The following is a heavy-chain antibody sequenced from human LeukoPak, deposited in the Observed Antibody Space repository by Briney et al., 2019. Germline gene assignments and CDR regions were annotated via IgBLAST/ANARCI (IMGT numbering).Heavy chain of an antibody. CDR3: ARGAYRDYDS. CDR1: AFTFSRYA. J-gene: IGHJ5*01. CDR2: ISAGADST. Sequence: GGSLRLSCAASAFTFSRYAMSWVRQAPGKGLEWVSAISAGADSTYYADSVQGRFTISRDNSKNTLYLQMSGLRAEDTAVYLCARGAYRDYDSWGQGTLVTVSS. V-gene: IGHV3-23*01. D-gene: IGHD4-17*01.